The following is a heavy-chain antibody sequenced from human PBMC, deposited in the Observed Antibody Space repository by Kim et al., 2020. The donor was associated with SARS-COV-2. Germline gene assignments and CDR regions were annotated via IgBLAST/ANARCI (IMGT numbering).Heavy chain of an antibody. CDR2: IYYSGST. CDR1: GGSISSYY. CDR3: ARAFQGDYGSGSYSFDY. J-gene: IGHJ4*02. V-gene: IGHV4-59*13. Sequence: SETLSLTCTVSGGSISSYYWSWIRQPPGKGLEWIGYIYYSGSTNYNPSLKSRVTISVDTSKNQFSLKLSSVTAADTAVYYCARAFQGDYGSGSYSFDYWGQGTLVTVSS. D-gene: IGHD3-10*01.